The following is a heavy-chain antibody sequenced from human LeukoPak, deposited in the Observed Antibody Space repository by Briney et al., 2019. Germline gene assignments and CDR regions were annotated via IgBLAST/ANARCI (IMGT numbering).Heavy chain of an antibody. CDR3: AASGYAVWRSFDR. J-gene: IGHJ4*02. CDR2: IYTRGST. V-gene: IGHV4-4*09. CDR1: GGSISDYY. D-gene: IGHD3-16*01. Sequence: PSETLSLTCTVSGGSISDYYWSWLRQPPGKGLEWIGYIYTRGSTKYNPSLKSRVTISVDMSKTQFSLKLNTMTGADTAVYYCAASGYAVWRSFDRWGQGTRVTVSS.